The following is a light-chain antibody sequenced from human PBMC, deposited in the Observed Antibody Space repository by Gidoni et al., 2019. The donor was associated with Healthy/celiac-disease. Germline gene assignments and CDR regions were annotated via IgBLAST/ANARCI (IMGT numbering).Light chain of an antibody. CDR2: SNN. J-gene: IGLJ2*01. CDR3: AAWDDSLNGYVV. CDR1: SSNIGSNT. V-gene: IGLV1-44*01. Sequence: QSVLTQPPSASGPPGQRVTISCSGSSSNIGSNTVNWYQQLPGTAPKLLIYSNNQRPSGVPDRFSGSKSGTSASLAISGLQSEDEADYYCAAWDDSLNGYVVFGGGTKLT.